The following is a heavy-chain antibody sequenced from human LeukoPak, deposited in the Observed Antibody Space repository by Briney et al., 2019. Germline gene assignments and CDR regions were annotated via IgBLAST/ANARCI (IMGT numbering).Heavy chain of an antibody. CDR3: ARSYSSSWPYYYYYVDV. V-gene: IGHV1-18*01. CDR2: ISAYNGNT. CDR1: GYTFTSYG. J-gene: IGHJ6*03. Sequence: GASVKVSCKASGYTFTSYGISWVRQAPGQGLEWMGWISAYNGNTNYAQKLQGRVTMTTDTSTSTAYMELRSLRSDDTAVYYCARSYSSSWPYYYYYVDVWGKGTTVTVSS. D-gene: IGHD6-13*01.